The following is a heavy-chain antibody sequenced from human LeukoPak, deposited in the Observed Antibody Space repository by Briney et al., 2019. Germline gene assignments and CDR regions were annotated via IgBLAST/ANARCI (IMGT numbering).Heavy chain of an antibody. J-gene: IGHJ4*02. Sequence: PSETLSLTCTVSGGSVSSGSYYWSWIRQPPGKGLEWIGYIYYSGSTNYNPSLKSRVTISVDTSKNQFSLKLSSVTAADTAVYYCARMYYYGSGGYWYYFDYWGQGTLVTVSS. D-gene: IGHD3-10*01. CDR1: GGSVSSGSYY. CDR2: IYYSGST. CDR3: ARMYYYGSGGYWYYFDY. V-gene: IGHV4-61*01.